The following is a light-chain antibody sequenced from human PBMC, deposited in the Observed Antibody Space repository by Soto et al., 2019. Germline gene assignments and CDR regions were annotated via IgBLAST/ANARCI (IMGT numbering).Light chain of an antibody. CDR2: DAS. Sequence: DVQMTQSPSSLSASVGDRVTITCQASQDIKKFLSWFQQKPGKAPKLLIYDASNLETGVPPRFGGSGSGTYFTFTITSLQPEDIGTYFCQQYDNLPYIFGQGTKLEIK. CDR1: QDIKKF. V-gene: IGKV1-33*01. CDR3: QQYDNLPYI. J-gene: IGKJ2*01.